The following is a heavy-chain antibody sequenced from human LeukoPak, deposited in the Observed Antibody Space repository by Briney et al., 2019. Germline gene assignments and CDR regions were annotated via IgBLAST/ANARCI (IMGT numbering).Heavy chain of an antibody. CDR3: ARGRYYDFWSGHNFDY. CDR1: AGSVSSYY. D-gene: IGHD3-3*01. V-gene: IGHV4-59*02. J-gene: IGHJ4*02. Sequence: PSETLSLTCTVSAGSVSSYYWSWIRQPQGKGLVWIGYIYYSGSNNYNPSLSSRVTISVDTFKNQFSLKLSSVTAADTAVYYWARGRYYDFWSGHNFDYWGQGTLVTVSS. CDR2: IYYSGSN.